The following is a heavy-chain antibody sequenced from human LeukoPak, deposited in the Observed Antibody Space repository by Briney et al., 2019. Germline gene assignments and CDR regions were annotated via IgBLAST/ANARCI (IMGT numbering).Heavy chain of an antibody. CDR1: GFPFSNYD. D-gene: IGHD3-3*01. V-gene: IGHV3-7*01. CDR2: IKQDGSEK. CDR3: ARSNYDFWSGSSTNDINWFDP. J-gene: IGHJ5*02. Sequence: PGGSLRLSCAASGFPFSNYDMHWVRQAPGKGLEWVANIKQDGSEKYYVDSVKGRFTISRDDAKNSLYLQMNSLRVEDSAVYYCARSNYDFWSGSSTNDINWFDPWGQGTLVTVSS.